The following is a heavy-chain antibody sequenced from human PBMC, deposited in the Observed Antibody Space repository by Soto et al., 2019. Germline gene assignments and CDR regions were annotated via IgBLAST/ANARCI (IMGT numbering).Heavy chain of an antibody. CDR3: GRAGWLPRPDC. V-gene: IGHV3-30-3*01. CDR1: GFIFSSFA. J-gene: IGHJ4*02. CDR2: ISSDGSYI. Sequence: QVQLVESGGGVVQPGRSLRLSCAASGFIFSSFAIHWVRQAPGKGLEWVAVISSDGSYIYYADSVKGRFTISRDNSKNPLCLQMNSLRAEDTAIYHCGRAGWLPRPDCWGQGTLVTVSS. D-gene: IGHD3-22*01.